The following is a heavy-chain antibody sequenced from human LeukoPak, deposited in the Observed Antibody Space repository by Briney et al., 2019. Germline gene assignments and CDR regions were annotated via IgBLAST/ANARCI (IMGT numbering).Heavy chain of an antibody. Sequence: SETLSLTCTVSGGSISSGSYYWSWIRQPAGKGLEWIGRIYTSGSTNYNPSLKSRVTISVDTSKNQFSLKLSSVTAADTAVYYCARSSYGSQPNFDYWGQGTLVTVSS. CDR3: ARSSYGSQPNFDY. D-gene: IGHD5-18*01. J-gene: IGHJ4*02. CDR1: GGSISSGSYY. CDR2: IYTSGST. V-gene: IGHV4-61*02.